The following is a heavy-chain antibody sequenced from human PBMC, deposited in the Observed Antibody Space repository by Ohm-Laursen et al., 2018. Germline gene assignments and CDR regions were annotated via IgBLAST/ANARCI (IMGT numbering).Heavy chain of an antibody. CDR1: GFTVSSNY. CDR3: TRDSHDYTNYNY. J-gene: IGHJ4*02. V-gene: IGHV3-53*01. CDR2: IYPGGDT. D-gene: IGHD4-11*01. Sequence: SLRLSCAASGFTVSSNYMNWVRQAPGKGLEWVSVIYPGGDTYYADSVKGRFTISRDNSKNTLSLQMNSLRAEDTAVYYCTRDSHDYTNYNYWGQGTQVTVSS.